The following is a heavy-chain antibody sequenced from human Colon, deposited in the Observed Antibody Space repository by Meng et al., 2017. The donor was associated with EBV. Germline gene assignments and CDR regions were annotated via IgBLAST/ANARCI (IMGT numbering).Heavy chain of an antibody. J-gene: IGHJ5*02. CDR3: ARGPYCGGDCYWFDP. Sequence: QLLLQEPDSDLVQPSQSLSLTCAVSGDSISSGDYSWSWIRQPPGQGLEWIGYIYHGGTTYNTSLKSRVTISVDNSKNQFSLRLTSVTAADTAVYYCARGPYCGGDCYWFDPWGQGTLVTVSS. CDR2: IYHGGTT. CDR1: GDSISSGDYS. V-gene: IGHV4-30-2*01. D-gene: IGHD2-21*02.